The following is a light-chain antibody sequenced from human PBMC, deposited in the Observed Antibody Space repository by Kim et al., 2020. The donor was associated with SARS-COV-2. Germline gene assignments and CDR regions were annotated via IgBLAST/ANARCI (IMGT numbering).Light chain of an antibody. J-gene: IGLJ1*01. CDR1: NSYVDASKY. CDR2: DVT. CDR3: SSYADGSTF. V-gene: IGLV2-14*01. Sequence: QSALTQPASVSGSPGQSITISCAATNSYVDASKYVSWYQQHPGSAPQLLIFDVTQRPSGVSDRFSGSTSGNTASLTISGLQTEDEADYFCSSYADGSTFFGTGTKVTVL.